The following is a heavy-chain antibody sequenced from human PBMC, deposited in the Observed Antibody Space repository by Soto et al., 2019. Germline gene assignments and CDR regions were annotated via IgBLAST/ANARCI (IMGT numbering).Heavy chain of an antibody. J-gene: IGHJ4*02. D-gene: IGHD3-16*01. CDR1: GDSVSSNSAA. Sequence: QSQTLSLTCAISGDSVSSNSAAWNWIRQSPSRGLEWLGRTYYRSKWSNDYAVSEKSRITINPDTSKKQFSLQLNTVTPEDAAVYYCAREREGEGYFDYWGQGTLVTVSS. V-gene: IGHV6-1*01. CDR3: AREREGEGYFDY. CDR2: TYYRSKWSN.